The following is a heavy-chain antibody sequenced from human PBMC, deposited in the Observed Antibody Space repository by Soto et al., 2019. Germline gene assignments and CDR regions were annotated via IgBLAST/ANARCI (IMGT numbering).Heavy chain of an antibody. CDR3: ARQRSGGDFWSGYYVRDSNWFDP. V-gene: IGHV4-59*08. J-gene: IGHJ5*02. Sequence: QVQLQESGPGLVKPSETLSLTCTVSGGSISSYYWSWIRQPPGKGLEWIGYIYYSGSTNYNPSLKSRVTISVDTSKNQFSLKLSSVTAADTAVYYCARQRSGGDFWSGYYVRDSNWFDPWGQGTLVTVSS. CDR2: IYYSGST. CDR1: GGSISSYY. D-gene: IGHD3-3*01.